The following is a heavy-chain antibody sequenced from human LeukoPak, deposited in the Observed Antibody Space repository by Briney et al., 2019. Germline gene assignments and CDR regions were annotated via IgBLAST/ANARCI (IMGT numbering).Heavy chain of an antibody. CDR2: IYSGGST. CDR1: GGSFSGYY. J-gene: IGHJ4*02. Sequence: ETLSLTCAVYGGSFSGYYWSWIRQPPGKGLEWVSVIYSGGSTYYADSVKGRFTISRDNSKNTLYLQMNSLRAEDTAVYYCARWGVDYGDYGVFDYWGQGTLVTVSS. V-gene: IGHV3-53*01. CDR3: ARWGVDYGDYGVFDY. D-gene: IGHD4-17*01.